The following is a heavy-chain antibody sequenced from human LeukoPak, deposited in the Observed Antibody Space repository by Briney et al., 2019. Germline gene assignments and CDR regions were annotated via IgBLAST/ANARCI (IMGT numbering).Heavy chain of an antibody. CDR1: GFTFSSYW. J-gene: IGHJ3*02. Sequence: GGSLRLSCAASGFTFSSYWMSWVRQAPGKGLELVANIKQDGSEKYYVDSVKGRFTISRDNAKNSLYLQMNSLRAEDTAVYYCGRDPRGYYDFWSGYTHDAFDIWGQGTMVTVSS. V-gene: IGHV3-7*01. D-gene: IGHD3-3*01. CDR2: IKQDGSEK. CDR3: GRDPRGYYDFWSGYTHDAFDI.